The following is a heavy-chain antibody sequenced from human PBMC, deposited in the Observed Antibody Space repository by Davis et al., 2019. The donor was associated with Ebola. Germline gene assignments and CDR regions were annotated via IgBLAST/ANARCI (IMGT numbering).Heavy chain of an antibody. J-gene: IGHJ4*02. D-gene: IGHD1-1*01. Sequence: AASVKVSCKASGYTFTGYYMHWVRQAPGQGLEWMGRINPNSGGTNYAQNVQGRVTMTTDTSTSTAYMEVGSLRSDDTAVYYCAGAQFPTTSDHWGQGTLVTVSS. CDR1: GYTFTGYY. CDR2: INPNSGGT. CDR3: AGAQFPTTSDH. V-gene: IGHV1-2*06.